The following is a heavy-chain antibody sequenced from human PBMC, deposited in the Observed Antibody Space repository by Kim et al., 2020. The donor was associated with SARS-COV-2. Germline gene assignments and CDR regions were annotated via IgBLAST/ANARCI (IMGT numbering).Heavy chain of an antibody. CDR2: IIPIFGTA. CDR1: GGTFSSYA. D-gene: IGHD3-10*01. J-gene: IGHJ6*02. CDR3: ASDYYGSGTIYGMDV. Sequence: SVKVSCKASGGTFSSYAISWVRQAPGQGLEWMGGIIPIFGTANYAQKCQGRVTITADESTSTAYMELSSLRSEDTAVYYCASDYYGSGTIYGMDVWGQGTTVSGSS. V-gene: IGHV1-69*13.